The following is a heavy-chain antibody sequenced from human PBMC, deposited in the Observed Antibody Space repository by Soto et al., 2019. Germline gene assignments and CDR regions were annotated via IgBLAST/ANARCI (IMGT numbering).Heavy chain of an antibody. CDR3: ASLPLPILSSYYYDMDV. Sequence: GGPRILSYAASECTLSIVSVHWVRQAPVKGLQWVAVISYDGSNKYYADSVKCRFTVSRDNAKNTLSLQVDRLRVEYTAVDYCASLPLPILSSYYYDMDVWGQGTTVTVSS. J-gene: IGHJ6*02. D-gene: IGHD6-6*01. CDR2: ISYDGSNK. V-gene: IGHV3-30-3*01. CDR1: ECTLSIVS.